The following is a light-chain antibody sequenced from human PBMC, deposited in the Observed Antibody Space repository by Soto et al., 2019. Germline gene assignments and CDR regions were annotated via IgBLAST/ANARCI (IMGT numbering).Light chain of an antibody. J-gene: IGLJ1*01. CDR2: EGN. CDR3: CSYAGSNTVV. Sequence: QSVLTQPASVSWSPGQSITISCTGTSSEVGSYNLVSWYQKQPGKAPKIMIYEGNKRPSGVSNSFSGSKSGKTASLTISGLQAEDEADYYCCSYAGSNTVVFGTGTKVTVL. CDR1: SSEVGSYNL. V-gene: IGLV2-23*03.